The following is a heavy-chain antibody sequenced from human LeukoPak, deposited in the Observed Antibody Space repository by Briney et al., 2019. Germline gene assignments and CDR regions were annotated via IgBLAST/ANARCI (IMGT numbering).Heavy chain of an antibody. Sequence: PSETLSLTCTVSGGSISSGDYYWSWIRQPPGKGLEWIVYIYYSGSTYYNPSLKSRVTISVDTSKNQFSLKLSSVTAADTAVYYCARAARGSGWSWFWFDPWGQGTLVTVSS. CDR1: GGSISSGDYY. CDR2: IYYSGST. V-gene: IGHV4-30-4*01. J-gene: IGHJ5*02. CDR3: ARAARGSGWSWFWFDP. D-gene: IGHD6-19*01.